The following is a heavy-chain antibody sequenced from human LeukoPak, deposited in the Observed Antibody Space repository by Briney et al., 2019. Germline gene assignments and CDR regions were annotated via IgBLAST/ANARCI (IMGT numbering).Heavy chain of an antibody. J-gene: IGHJ4*02. CDR3: ATYRQVLLPFES. V-gene: IGHV3-7*03. D-gene: IGHD2/OR15-2a*01. Sequence: GGSLRLSCAASGFTFSSYWMSWVRQAPGKGLEWVANIKKGGSEKYYVDSVKGRFTISRDNAKKSLYLQMNSLRAEDTAIYYCATYRQVLLPFESWGQGTLVTVSS. CDR1: GFTFSSYW. CDR2: IKKGGSEK.